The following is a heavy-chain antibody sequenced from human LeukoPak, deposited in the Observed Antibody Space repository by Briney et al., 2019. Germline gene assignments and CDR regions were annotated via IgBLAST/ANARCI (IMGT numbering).Heavy chain of an antibody. CDR2: INHSGST. CDR1: GGSFSGYY. J-gene: IGHJ3*02. V-gene: IGHV4-34*01. CDR3: ARVGPSAFDI. Sequence: SETLSLTCAVYGGSFSGYYWSWIRQPPGKGLEWIGEINHSGSTNYNPSLKSRVTTSVDTSKNQFSLKLSSVTAADTAVYYCARVGPSAFDIWGQGTMVTVSS.